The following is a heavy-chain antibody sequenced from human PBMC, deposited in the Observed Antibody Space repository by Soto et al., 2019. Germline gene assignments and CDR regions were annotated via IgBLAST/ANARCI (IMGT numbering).Heavy chain of an antibody. D-gene: IGHD2-15*01. CDR1: GGSISSGNYY. Sequence: QVQLQESGPGLVKPSQTLSLTCTVSGGSISSGNYYWSWIRQPPGKGLECIGFISYSGSAHYNPSLKGRVNMSVDTSKKQFSLNLSFVTAADTAVYYCATMGTPATGLYYFDFWGQGTLFTVSS. CDR2: ISYSGSA. CDR3: ATMGTPATGLYYFDF. V-gene: IGHV4-30-4*01. J-gene: IGHJ4*02.